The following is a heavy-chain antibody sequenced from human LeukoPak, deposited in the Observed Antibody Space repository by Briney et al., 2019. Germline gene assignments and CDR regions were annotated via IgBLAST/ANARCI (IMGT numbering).Heavy chain of an antibody. V-gene: IGHV3-48*01. Sequence: PEGSLRLSCAASGFTFSNYNMNWVRQAPGKGLEWVSYISSSSTTIHYADSVRGRFTISRDNARNSLYLQMNSLRAEDTAVYYCARDFLEDVYWGQGTLVTVSS. J-gene: IGHJ4*02. D-gene: IGHD3-3*01. CDR2: ISSSSTTI. CDR3: ARDFLEDVY. CDR1: GFTFSNYN.